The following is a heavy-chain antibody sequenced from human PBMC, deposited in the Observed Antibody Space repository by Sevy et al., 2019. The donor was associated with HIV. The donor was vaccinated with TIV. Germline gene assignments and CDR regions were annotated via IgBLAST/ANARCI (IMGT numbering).Heavy chain of an antibody. V-gene: IGHV3-21*01. CDR2: ISSSSSYI. Sequence: GGSLRLSCAASGFTFSSYSMNWVRQAPGKGLEWVSSISSSSSYIYYAYSVKGRFTISRDNAKNSLYLQMNSLRAEDTAVYYCARGTYYDFWSGYWSIHYYYYGMDVWGQGTTVTVSS. CDR1: GFTFSSYS. J-gene: IGHJ6*02. D-gene: IGHD3-3*01. CDR3: ARGTYYDFWSGYWSIHYYYYGMDV.